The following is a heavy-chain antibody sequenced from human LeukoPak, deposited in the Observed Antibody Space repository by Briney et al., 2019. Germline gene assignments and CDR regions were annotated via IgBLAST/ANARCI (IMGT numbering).Heavy chain of an antibody. CDR3: ARASYGDYVGSWVY. CDR1: GFTFSSYG. D-gene: IGHD4-17*01. J-gene: IGHJ4*02. V-gene: IGHV3-33*01. Sequence: GRSLRLSCAASGFTFSSYGMHWVRQAPGKGLEWVAVIWYDGGNKYYADSVKGRFTISRDNSKNTLYLQMNSLRAEDTAVYYCARASYGDYVGSWVYWGQGTLVTVSS. CDR2: IWYDGGNK.